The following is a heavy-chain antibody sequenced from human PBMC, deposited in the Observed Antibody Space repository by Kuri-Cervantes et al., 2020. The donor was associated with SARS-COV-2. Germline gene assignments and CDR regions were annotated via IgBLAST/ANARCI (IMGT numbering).Heavy chain of an antibody. CDR1: GYTFNGYY. Sequence: ASVKVSCKASGYTFNGYYMHWVRQAPGQGLEWMGWVSGYNGHTNYAQKLQGRVTMTTDTSTTTAYMELRSLRSDDTAVFYCVRDGYGDYVDYWGQGTLVTVSS. CDR2: VSGYNGHT. CDR3: VRDGYGDYVDY. J-gene: IGHJ4*02. V-gene: IGHV1-18*04. D-gene: IGHD2-21*01.